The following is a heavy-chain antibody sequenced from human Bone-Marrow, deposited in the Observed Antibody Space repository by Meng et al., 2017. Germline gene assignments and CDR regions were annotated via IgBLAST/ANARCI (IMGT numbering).Heavy chain of an antibody. CDR2: INHSGST. CDR3: ARGPTTMAHDFDY. D-gene: IGHD4-11*01. Sequence: QGQLKQLGAGLLKPSETLALTCVVSGGSFSDYYWSRIRQPPGKGLEWIGEINHSGSTNYNPSLESRATISVDTSQNNLSLKLSSVTAADSAVYYCARGPTTMAHDFDYWGQGTLVTVFS. J-gene: IGHJ4*02. CDR1: GGSFSDYY. V-gene: IGHV4-34*01.